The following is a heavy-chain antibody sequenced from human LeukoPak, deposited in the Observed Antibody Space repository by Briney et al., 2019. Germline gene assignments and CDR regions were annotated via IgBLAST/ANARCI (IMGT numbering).Heavy chain of an antibody. Sequence: ASVKVSCKASGYTFTSYGISCVRPSTGQGVDWMGFISAYNGNSNYVQKLQGRVTMTTDTSTSTAYMELRSLRSDDTAVYYGGRSYDSSGPFDYWGQGSLVTVS. D-gene: IGHD3-22*01. CDR2: ISAYNGNS. CDR1: GYTFTSYG. V-gene: IGHV1-18*01. J-gene: IGHJ4*02. CDR3: GRSYDSSGPFDY.